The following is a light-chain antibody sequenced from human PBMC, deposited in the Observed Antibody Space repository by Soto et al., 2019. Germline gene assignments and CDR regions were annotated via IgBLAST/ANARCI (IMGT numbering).Light chain of an antibody. Sequence: DIQMTQSPSSLSASVGDRVTISCRASQSIGIYLNWYQQKPGKAPKFLIYAASYVQTGAPSRFSGSGSGTDFTLTITSLQPEDSATYYCQQSDSTPWTFGQGTKVDI. CDR1: QSIGIY. CDR2: AAS. CDR3: QQSDSTPWT. J-gene: IGKJ1*01. V-gene: IGKV1-39*01.